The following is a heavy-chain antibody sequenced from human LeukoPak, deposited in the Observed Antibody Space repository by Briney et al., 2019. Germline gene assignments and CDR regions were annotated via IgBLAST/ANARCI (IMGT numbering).Heavy chain of an antibody. J-gene: IGHJ4*02. Sequence: GGSLRLSCAASGFTVSSKYMSWVRQAPGKGLEWGSVIYSDGSTYYATSVKGRFTISRDNSNNTLYLQMNSLRAEDTAVYYCASAQRYYDFWSGSWDSYYFDYWGQGTLVTVSS. CDR2: IYSDGST. CDR3: ASAQRYYDFWSGSWDSYYFDY. V-gene: IGHV3-53*01. CDR1: GFTVSSKY. D-gene: IGHD3-3*01.